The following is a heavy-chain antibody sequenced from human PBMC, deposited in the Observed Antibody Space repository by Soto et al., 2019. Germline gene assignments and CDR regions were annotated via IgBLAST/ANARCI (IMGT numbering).Heavy chain of an antibody. CDR3: ARVAVVTAIPYYFDY. V-gene: IGHV4-31*03. CDR2: IYYSGST. CDR1: GGSISSGGYY. J-gene: IGHJ4*02. D-gene: IGHD2-21*02. Sequence: QVQLQESGPGLVKPSQTLSLTCTVSGGSISSGGYYWSWIRQHPGKGLEWIGYIYYSGSTYYNPSLKSRVTILVDTSKNQFSLKLSSVTAADTAVYYCARVAVVTAIPYYFDYWGQGTLVTVSS.